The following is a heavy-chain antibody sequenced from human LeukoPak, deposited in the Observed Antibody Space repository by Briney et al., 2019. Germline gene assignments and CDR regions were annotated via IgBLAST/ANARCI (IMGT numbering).Heavy chain of an antibody. CDR3: ARGSRYNWNDYYYYYYMDV. CDR1: GYTFTSYD. CDR2: MNPNSGNT. Sequence: GASVKVSCKASGYTFTSYDINWVRQATGQGLEWMGWMNPNSGNTGYAQKFQGRVTMTRNTSISTAYMELSSLRSEDTAVYYCARGSRYNWNDYYYYYYMDVWGKGTTVTVSS. D-gene: IGHD1-20*01. J-gene: IGHJ6*03. V-gene: IGHV1-8*01.